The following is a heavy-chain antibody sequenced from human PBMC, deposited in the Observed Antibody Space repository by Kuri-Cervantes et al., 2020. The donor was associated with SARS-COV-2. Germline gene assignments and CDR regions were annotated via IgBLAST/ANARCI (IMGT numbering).Heavy chain of an antibody. J-gene: IGHJ5*02. CDR3: AIHTVSGVVIGRWFDP. Sequence: ASVKVSCKVSGYTLTELSMHWVRQAPGKGLEWMGGFDPEDGETIYAQKFQGRVTMTEDTSTDTAYMELSSLRSEDTAVYYCAIHTVSGVVIGRWFDPWGQGTLVTVSS. D-gene: IGHD3-3*01. CDR1: GYTLTELS. V-gene: IGHV1-24*01. CDR2: FDPEDGET.